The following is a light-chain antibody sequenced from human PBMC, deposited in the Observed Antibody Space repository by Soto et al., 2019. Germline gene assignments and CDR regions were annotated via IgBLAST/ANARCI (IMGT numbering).Light chain of an antibody. CDR1: QRVSSY. CDR3: QQRSNWPLT. V-gene: IGKV3-11*01. J-gene: IGKJ4*01. Sequence: PGERATLSCRASQRVSSYLAWYQQKPGQAPRLLIYEASNRATVIPARFSVSGSGTDFTLTISSLEPEDFAVYYCQQRSNWPLTFGGGNKVEIK. CDR2: EAS.